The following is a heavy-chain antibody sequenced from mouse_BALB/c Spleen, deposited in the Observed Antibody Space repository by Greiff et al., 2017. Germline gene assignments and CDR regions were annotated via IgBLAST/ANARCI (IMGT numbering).Heavy chain of an antibody. CDR2: ISSGGSYT. V-gene: IGHV5-6*01. J-gene: IGHJ4*01. D-gene: IGHD2-2*01. CDR1: GFTFSSYG. Sequence: EVHLVESGGDLVKPGGSLKLSCAVSGFTFSSYGMSWVRQTPDKRLEWVATISSGGSYTYYPDSVKGRFTISRDNAKNTLYLQMSSLKSEDTAMYYCARFYYGYLYAMDYWGQGTSVTVSS. CDR3: ARFYYGYLYAMDY.